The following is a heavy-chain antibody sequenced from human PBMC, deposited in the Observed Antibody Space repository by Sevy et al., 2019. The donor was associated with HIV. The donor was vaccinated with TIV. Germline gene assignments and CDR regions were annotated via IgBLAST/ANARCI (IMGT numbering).Heavy chain of an antibody. Sequence: GGSLRLSCAASGFTFSHYALHWVRQAPGKGLEWVAIMSYVGNSENYADSVKGRFTISRDNSKNALYLQMNSLRAEDTAVYYCARVSSCGGDCYYFDYWGQGTLVTVSS. V-gene: IGHV3-30*04. CDR3: ARVSSCGGDCYYFDY. D-gene: IGHD2-21*02. CDR2: MSYVGNSE. J-gene: IGHJ4*02. CDR1: GFTFSHYA.